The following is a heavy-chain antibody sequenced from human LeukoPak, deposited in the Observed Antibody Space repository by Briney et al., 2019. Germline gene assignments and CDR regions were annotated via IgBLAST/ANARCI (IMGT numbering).Heavy chain of an antibody. CDR1: GGTFSSYA. Sequence: ASVKVSCKASGGTFSSYAISWVRQAPGQGLEWMGWISAYNGNTNYAQKLQGRVTMTTDTSTSTAYMELRSLRSDDTAVYYCARARSRHSNWFDPWGQGTLVTVSS. V-gene: IGHV1-18*01. J-gene: IGHJ5*02. CDR3: ARARSRHSNWFDP. CDR2: ISAYNGNT. D-gene: IGHD6-13*01.